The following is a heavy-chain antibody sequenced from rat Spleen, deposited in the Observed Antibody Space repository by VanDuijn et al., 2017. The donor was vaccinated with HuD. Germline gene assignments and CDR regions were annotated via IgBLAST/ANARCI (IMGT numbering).Heavy chain of an antibody. CDR2: ISTGGTNT. Sequence: EVQLVETGGGLVQPGWSLKLSCAASGFTFSNYYMAWVRQAQTKGLEWVAYISTGGTNTYFRDSVKGRFTISRDNAKSTLYLQMDSLRSEDTATYYCTTAGSTTDYYYAGGFDFWGQGVMVTVSS. CDR3: TTAGSTTDYYYAGGFDF. V-gene: IGHV5-27*01. D-gene: IGHD1-6*01. J-gene: IGHJ2*01. CDR1: GFTFSNYY.